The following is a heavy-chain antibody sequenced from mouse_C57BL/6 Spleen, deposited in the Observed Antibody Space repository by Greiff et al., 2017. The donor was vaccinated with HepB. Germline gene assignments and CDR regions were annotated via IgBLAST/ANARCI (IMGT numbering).Heavy chain of an antibody. J-gene: IGHJ2*01. CDR2: IDPENGDT. V-gene: IGHV14-4*01. CDR1: GFNIKDDY. CDR3: TTRWLLTFDY. D-gene: IGHD2-3*01. Sequence: EVQLVESGAELVRPGASVKLSCTASGFNIKDDYMHWVKQRPEQGLEWIGWIDPENGDTEYASKFQGKATITADTSSNTAYLQLSSLTSEDTAVYYCTTRWLLTFDYWGQGTTLTVSS.